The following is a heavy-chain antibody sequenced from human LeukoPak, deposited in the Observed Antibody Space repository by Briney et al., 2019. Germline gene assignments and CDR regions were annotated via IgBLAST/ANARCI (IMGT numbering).Heavy chain of an antibody. CDR3: ARDGVGFWDFDY. Sequence: GGSLRLSCAASGFTFSTSSMNWVRQAAGKGRVWVSYISDSGTTLDYADSVKGGFTISRENAKNSLYLQMNSLRDEDTAVYYCARDGVGFWDFDYWGQGTLVTVSS. CDR2: ISDSGTTL. V-gene: IGHV3-48*02. D-gene: IGHD3-16*01. J-gene: IGHJ4*02. CDR1: GFTFSTSS.